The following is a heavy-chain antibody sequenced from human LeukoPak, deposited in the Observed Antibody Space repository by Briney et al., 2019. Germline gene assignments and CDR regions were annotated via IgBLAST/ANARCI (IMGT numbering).Heavy chain of an antibody. CDR3: ARGGNFLEWLLLGDY. CDR1: GYTFTSYD. CDR2: MNPNSGNT. J-gene: IGHJ4*02. Sequence: ASVKVSCKASGYTFTSYDINWVRQATGQGLEWMGWMNPNSGNTGYAQKFQGRVTMTRNTSISTAYMELSSLRSVDTAVYYCARGGNFLEWLLLGDYWGQGTLVTVSS. D-gene: IGHD3-3*01. V-gene: IGHV1-8*01.